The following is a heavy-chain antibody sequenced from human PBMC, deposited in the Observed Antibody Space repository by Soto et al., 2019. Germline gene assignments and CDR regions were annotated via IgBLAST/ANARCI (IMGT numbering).Heavy chain of an antibody. J-gene: IGHJ4*02. Sequence: QVLLQQWGAGLLKPSETLSLTCAVYGGSFSAYYWSWIRQPPGKGLEWIGEINHSGSTNYNPSLKGRVTIPVDTSKNQFSLNLSSVTAADTAVYYCARTSRFEYWGQGTLVTVSS. CDR3: ARTSRFEY. V-gene: IGHV4-34*01. CDR2: INHSGST. D-gene: IGHD6-6*01. CDR1: GGSFSAYY.